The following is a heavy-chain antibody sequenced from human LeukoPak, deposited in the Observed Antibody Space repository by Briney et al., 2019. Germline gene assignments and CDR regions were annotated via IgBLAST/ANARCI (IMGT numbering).Heavy chain of an antibody. V-gene: IGHV4-38-2*01. Sequence: PGGSLRLSCAASGFTFDDYAMHWVRQAPGKGLEWIGSIYHSGSTYYNPSLKSRVTISVDTSKNQFSLKLSSVTAADTAVYYCASAPNWNDEVDYWGQGTLVTVSS. CDR1: GFTFDDYA. D-gene: IGHD1-1*01. CDR2: IYHSGST. CDR3: ASAPNWNDEVDY. J-gene: IGHJ4*02.